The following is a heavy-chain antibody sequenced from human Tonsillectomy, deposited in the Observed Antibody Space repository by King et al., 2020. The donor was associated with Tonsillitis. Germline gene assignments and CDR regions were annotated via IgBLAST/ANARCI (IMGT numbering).Heavy chain of an antibody. J-gene: IGHJ6*02. CDR3: AAGYCSGGSCYSHYYYAMDV. CDR1: GITFDDYA. V-gene: IGHV3-9*01. D-gene: IGHD2-15*01. CDR2: ISWNSGSI. Sequence: VQLVESGGGLVQPGRSLRLSCAASGITFDDYAMHWVRQAPGKGLEWVSGISWNSGSIGYADSVKGRFTISRDNAKNSLYLQMNSLRAEDTALYYCAAGYCSGGSCYSHYYYAMDVWGQGTTVTVSS.